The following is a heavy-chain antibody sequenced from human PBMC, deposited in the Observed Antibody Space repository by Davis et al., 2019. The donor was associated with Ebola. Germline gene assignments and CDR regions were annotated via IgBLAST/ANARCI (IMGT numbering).Heavy chain of an antibody. V-gene: IGHV1-3*01. CDR2: INAGNGDT. J-gene: IGHJ3*01. CDR1: GYTFTSYA. CDR3: ARYDWNYLDDAFDV. Sequence: AASVKVSCKTSGYTFTSYAMYWVRQAPGQRLEWMGWINAGNGDTKYSQNFQGRVTITRDTSASTAYMELSSLRSEDTAVYYCARYDWNYLDDAFDVWGQGTTVTVSS. D-gene: IGHD1-7*01.